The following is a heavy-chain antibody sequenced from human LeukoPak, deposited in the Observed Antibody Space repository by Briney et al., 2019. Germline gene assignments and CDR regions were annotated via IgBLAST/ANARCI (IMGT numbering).Heavy chain of an antibody. Sequence: SETLSLTCTVSGGSISSSSYYWGWIRQPPGKGLEWIGSIYYSGSTYYNPSLKSRVTISVDTSKNQFSLKLSSVTAADTAVYYCARDPGSGSYPDYWGQGTLVTVSS. CDR1: GGSISSSSYY. D-gene: IGHD1-26*01. CDR3: ARDPGSGSYPDY. J-gene: IGHJ4*02. CDR2: IYYSGST. V-gene: IGHV4-39*07.